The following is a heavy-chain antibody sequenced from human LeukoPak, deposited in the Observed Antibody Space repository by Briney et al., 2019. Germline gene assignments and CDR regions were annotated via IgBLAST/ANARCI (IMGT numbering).Heavy chain of an antibody. CDR2: IHHSGNT. CDR1: GASISGTKHL. D-gene: IGHD4-17*01. J-gene: IGHJ4*02. V-gene: IGHV4-39*01. CDR3: ARTGGYGDSARY. Sequence: PSETLSLTCTASGASISGTKHLWGWIRQTPGKGLEWIGSIHHSGNTYYNPSLKSRVTISADTSKNQFSLKLKSVTAADTAVYYCARTGGYGDSARYWGRGTLVTVSS.